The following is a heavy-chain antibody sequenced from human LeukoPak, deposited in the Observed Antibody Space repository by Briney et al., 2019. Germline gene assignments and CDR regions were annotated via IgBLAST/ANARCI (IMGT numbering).Heavy chain of an antibody. CDR2: IIPIFGTA. CDR3: ARGSDY. Sequence: ASVKVSCKASGGTFSSYAISWVRQAPGQGLEWMGGIIPIFGTANYAQKLQGRVTMTTDTSTSTAYMELRSLRSDDTAVYYCARGSDYWGQGTLVTVSS. J-gene: IGHJ4*02. CDR1: GGTFSSYA. V-gene: IGHV1-69*05. D-gene: IGHD3-10*01.